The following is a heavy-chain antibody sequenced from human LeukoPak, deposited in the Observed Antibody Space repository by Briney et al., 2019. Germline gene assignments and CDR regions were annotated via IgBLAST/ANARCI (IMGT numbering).Heavy chain of an antibody. CDR3: ARALTFYGMDV. D-gene: IGHD2-21*02. Sequence: PGWSLRLSCAASGFTFSSYDMHWVRQAPGKGLEGVAVISYDGSNKYYADSVKGRFTISRDNSKNTLYLQMNSLRAEDTAVYYCARALTFYGMDVWDKGTTVTVSS. J-gene: IGHJ6*04. CDR2: ISYDGSNK. V-gene: IGHV3-30*04. CDR1: GFTFSSYD.